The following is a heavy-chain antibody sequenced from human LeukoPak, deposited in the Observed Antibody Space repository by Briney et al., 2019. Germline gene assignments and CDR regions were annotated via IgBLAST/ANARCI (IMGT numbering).Heavy chain of an antibody. Sequence: ASVKVSCKASGYTFTSYGISWVRQAPGQGLEWMGWISAYNGNTNYAQKLQGRVTMTTDTSTSTAYMELRSLRSDDTAVYYCARDRGGQQLGFSSNYYGMDVWGQGTTVTVSS. CDR1: GYTFTSYG. D-gene: IGHD6-13*01. J-gene: IGHJ6*02. V-gene: IGHV1-18*01. CDR3: ARDRGGQQLGFSSNYYGMDV. CDR2: ISAYNGNT.